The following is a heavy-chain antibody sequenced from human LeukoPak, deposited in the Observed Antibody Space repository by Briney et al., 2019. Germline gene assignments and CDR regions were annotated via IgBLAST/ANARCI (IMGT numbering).Heavy chain of an antibody. D-gene: IGHD5-18*01. V-gene: IGHV1-2*02. CDR3: ARSTTAMVTLAFDY. Sequence: ASVKVSCKASGYTFTDYYIYWVRQAPGQGLEWMGWINPISGGTNYAQKFQGRVTMTRDTSISTAYMELSRLRSDDTAVYYCARSTTAMVTLAFDYWGQGTLVTVSS. J-gene: IGHJ4*02. CDR1: GYTFTDYY. CDR2: INPISGGT.